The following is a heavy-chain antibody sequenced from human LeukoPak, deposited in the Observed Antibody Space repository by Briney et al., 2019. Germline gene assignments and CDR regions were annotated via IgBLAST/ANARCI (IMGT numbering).Heavy chain of an antibody. D-gene: IGHD2-2*01. J-gene: IGHJ4*02. CDR1: GFTFGSYS. CDR2: IGSGGSGGT. Sequence: GGSLRLSCAASGFTFGSYSMSWVRQVPGKGLEWVSVIGSGGSGGTSYADSVRGRFTMSRDDSKNTLFLQMNSLRAEDTAVYYCAKRGCDTTTCSYYFDYWGRGTLVTVSS. CDR3: AKRGCDTTTCSYYFDY. V-gene: IGHV3-23*01.